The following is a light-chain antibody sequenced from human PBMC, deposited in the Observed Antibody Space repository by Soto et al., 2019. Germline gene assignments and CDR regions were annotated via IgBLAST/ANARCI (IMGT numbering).Light chain of an antibody. V-gene: IGKV2-28*01. J-gene: IGKJ2*01. CDR2: LGS. CDR1: QSLLHSNGYNY. Sequence: DIVMTQSPLSLPVTPGEPASISCRSSQSLLHSNGYNYLDWYLQKPGQSPQLLIYLGSNRASGVPDRFSGSGTRQKFTLKISRVEAEDVGVYYCMQALQTPYTFGQGTKLEIK. CDR3: MQALQTPYT.